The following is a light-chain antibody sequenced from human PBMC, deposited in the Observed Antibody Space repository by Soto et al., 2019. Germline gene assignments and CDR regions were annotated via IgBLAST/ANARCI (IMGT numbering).Light chain of an antibody. CDR3: QQYNAWPLT. CDR1: QSVSRN. Sequence: EIVMTQSPVTLSVSPGERATFSCRASQSVSRNLAWYQQKPGQAPRLLIYGASTRATSIPARFSGSGSGTEFTLTISRLQSEDVAIYYCQQYNAWPLTFGQGTRVEI. J-gene: IGKJ1*01. CDR2: GAS. V-gene: IGKV3-15*01.